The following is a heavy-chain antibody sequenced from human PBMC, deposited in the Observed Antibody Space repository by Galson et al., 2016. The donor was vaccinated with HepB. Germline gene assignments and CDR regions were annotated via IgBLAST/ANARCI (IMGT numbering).Heavy chain of an antibody. CDR2: IYSSGNT. CDR3: ARAPQLRGTYRYRHFDL. CDR1: GDSIGNYY. V-gene: IGHV4-4*08. J-gene: IGHJ2*01. Sequence: SETLSLTCTVSGDSIGNYYWSWIRQSPGKGLEWIGQIYSSGNTKYTPSLKSRVTMSVNTSRNQVSLKLSSLTAADTAVFDCARAPQLRGTYRYRHFDLWGRGVLITVSS. D-gene: IGHD3-16*02.